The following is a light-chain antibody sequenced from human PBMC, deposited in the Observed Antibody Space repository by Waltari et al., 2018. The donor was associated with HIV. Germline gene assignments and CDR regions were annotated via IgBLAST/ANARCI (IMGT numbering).Light chain of an antibody. V-gene: IGKV3-11*01. CDR3: QQRSNWPRIT. Sequence: EIVFIQSPATRSLSPGENSTIRCRASQSVSSYLAWSQQKPGQAPRLLIYDASNRATGIPARFSGSGSGTDFTLTISSLEPEDFAVYYCQQRSNWPRITFGGGTKVEIK. CDR2: DAS. CDR1: QSVSSY. J-gene: IGKJ4*01.